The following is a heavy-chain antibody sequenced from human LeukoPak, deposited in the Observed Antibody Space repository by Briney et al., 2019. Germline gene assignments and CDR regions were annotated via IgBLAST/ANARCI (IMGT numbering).Heavy chain of an antibody. CDR1: GGSFSGYY. V-gene: IGHV4-34*01. CDR2: INHSGST. J-gene: IGHJ4*02. Sequence: SETLSLTCAVYGGSFSGYYWSWIRQPPGKGLEWIGEINHSGSTNYNPSLKSRVTISVDTSKNQFSLKLSSVTAADTAVYYCASRTVGDYGDYVGGKDYWGQGTLVTVSS. CDR3: ASRTVGDYGDYVGGKDY. D-gene: IGHD4-17*01.